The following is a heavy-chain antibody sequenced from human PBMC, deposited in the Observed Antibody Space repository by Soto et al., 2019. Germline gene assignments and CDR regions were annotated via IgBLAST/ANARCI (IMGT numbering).Heavy chain of an antibody. J-gene: IGHJ4*02. V-gene: IGHV4-59*01. CDR2: IYYSGAT. CDR1: GGSISSDY. Sequence: QVQLQESGPGLVKPSETLSLTCTVSGGSISSDYWRWIRQPPGKGLEWIGYIYYSGATSYNPSLKSRVTISIDRSKNQFSLKLTSVTAADTAVFYCGRVRSGHYADYWGQGALVTVSS. D-gene: IGHD3-10*01. CDR3: GRVRSGHYADY.